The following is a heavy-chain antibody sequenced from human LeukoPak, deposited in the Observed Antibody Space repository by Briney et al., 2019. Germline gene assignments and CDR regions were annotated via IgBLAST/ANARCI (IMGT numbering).Heavy chain of an antibody. D-gene: IGHD2-2*02. Sequence: GGSLRLSCAASGFTFSNYGMHWVRQAPGKGLEWVAFIRYDGGNTYYADSVKGRFTISRDTSKNTLYLQMNSLRAEDTAVYYCAKSPSPYCSIITCYNYMDVWGKGTTVTVSS. J-gene: IGHJ6*03. CDR3: AKSPSPYCSIITCYNYMDV. CDR2: IRYDGGNT. CDR1: GFTFSNYG. V-gene: IGHV3-30*02.